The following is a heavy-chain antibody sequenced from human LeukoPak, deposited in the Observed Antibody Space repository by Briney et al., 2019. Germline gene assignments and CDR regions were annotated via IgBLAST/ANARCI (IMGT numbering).Heavy chain of an antibody. Sequence: GGSLRLSCEASGSSFGDYAMHWVRLAPGKGLERVSTINWNSGGIGYADSVKGRFTISRDNAKNSLYLHLNSLRPEDTAVYYCVRDVLPVSRSGFDQWGQGTLVTVSS. CDR3: VRDVLPVSRSGFDQ. CDR2: INWNSGGI. CDR1: GSSFGDYA. V-gene: IGHV3-9*01. J-gene: IGHJ4*02. D-gene: IGHD3-3*01.